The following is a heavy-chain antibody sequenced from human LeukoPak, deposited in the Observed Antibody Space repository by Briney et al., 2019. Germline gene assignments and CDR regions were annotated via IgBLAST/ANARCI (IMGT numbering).Heavy chain of an antibody. CDR2: VYHSGNT. J-gene: IGHJ4*02. V-gene: IGHV4-4*02. D-gene: IGHD2-15*01. CDR3: ARGCPQCDYLDY. CDR1: GDSFSNLKW. Sequence: SETLSLTCAVSGDSFSNLKWWNWIRRPPGQALEWIGEVYHSGNTNYNPSLKGRVTISVDKSKNRFSLKLSSVTAADTAVYYCARGCPQCDYLDYWGQGTLVTVSS.